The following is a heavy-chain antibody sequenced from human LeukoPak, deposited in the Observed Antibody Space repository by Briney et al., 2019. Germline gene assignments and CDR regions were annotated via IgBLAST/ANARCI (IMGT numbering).Heavy chain of an antibody. CDR3: ARQDSSGWGTMVYYGMDV. V-gene: IGHV5-51*01. CDR1: GYSFTSYW. J-gene: IGHJ6*02. Sequence: GESLKISCKGSGYSFTSYWIGWVRQMPGKGLEWMGIIYPGDSDTRYSPSFQGQVTISADKSISTAYLQWSSLKASDTAMYYCARQDSSGWGTMVYYGMDVWGQGTTVTVSS. D-gene: IGHD6-19*01. CDR2: IYPGDSDT.